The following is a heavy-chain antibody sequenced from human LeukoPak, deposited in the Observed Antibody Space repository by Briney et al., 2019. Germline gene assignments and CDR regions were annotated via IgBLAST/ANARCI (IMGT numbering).Heavy chain of an antibody. CDR3: ARDSRWNYVRYFDY. CDR2: IKQDGSEK. V-gene: IGHV3-7*01. D-gene: IGHD1-7*01. Sequence: GGSLRLSCAASGFTFSSYWMSWVRQAPGKGREWVANIKQDGSEKYYVDSVKGRFTISRDNAKNSLYLQMTRLRAEDPAVYFCARDSRWNYVRYFDYWGQGTLVTVSS. CDR1: GFTFSSYW. J-gene: IGHJ4*02.